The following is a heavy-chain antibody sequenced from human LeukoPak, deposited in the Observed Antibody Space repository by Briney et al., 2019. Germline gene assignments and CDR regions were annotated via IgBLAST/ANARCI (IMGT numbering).Heavy chain of an antibody. D-gene: IGHD3-16*01. Sequence: GGSLRLSCAASGFTFSSYRMTWVRQAPGKGLEWVSSISSSSSYIYYADSVKGRFTISRDNAKNSLYLQMNSLRAEDTAVYYCARGLWGSRSGVDYWGQGTLVTVSS. J-gene: IGHJ4*02. CDR1: GFTFSSYR. V-gene: IGHV3-21*01. CDR2: ISSSSSYI. CDR3: ARGLWGSRSGVDY.